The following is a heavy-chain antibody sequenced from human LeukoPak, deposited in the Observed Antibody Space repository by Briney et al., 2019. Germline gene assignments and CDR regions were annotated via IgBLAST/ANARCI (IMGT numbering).Heavy chain of an antibody. V-gene: IGHV4-4*07. CDR1: GGSISSYY. D-gene: IGHD3-22*01. J-gene: IGHJ3*02. Sequence: SETLSLTCIVSGGSISSYYWSWIRQPAGKGLEWIGRIYTSGSTNYNPSLKSRVTISVDTSKSQFSLKLSSVTAADTAVYYCARQPYYSDSSGTGGAFDIWGQGTMVTVSS. CDR2: IYTSGST. CDR3: ARQPYYSDSSGTGGAFDI.